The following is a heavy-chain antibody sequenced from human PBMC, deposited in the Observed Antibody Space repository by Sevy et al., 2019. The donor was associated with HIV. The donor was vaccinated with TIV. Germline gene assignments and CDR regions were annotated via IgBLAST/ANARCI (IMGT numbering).Heavy chain of an antibody. CDR3: ARRGRSSSLSHFDY. D-gene: IGHD6-6*01. Sequence: GGSLRLSCAASGFTFSRNAMSWVRQAPGKGLEWASGITGSGGSTYYADSVKGRFTISRDNSKNTLYLQMNSLRVEDTAVYYCARRGRSSSLSHFDYWGQGTLVTVSS. V-gene: IGHV3-23*01. CDR2: ITGSGGST. J-gene: IGHJ4*02. CDR1: GFTFSRNA.